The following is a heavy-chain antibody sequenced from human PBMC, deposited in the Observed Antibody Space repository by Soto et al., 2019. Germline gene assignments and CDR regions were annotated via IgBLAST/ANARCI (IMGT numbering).Heavy chain of an antibody. J-gene: IGHJ6*01. Sequence: QVQLQQWGAGLLKPSETLSLTCAVSGASFSGYYCSWIRQPPGKGLEWIGEINLSGSGNYNPSLKSRVTILVDTSKNQFSLKLPSVTAADTAVYYCATALEEYFGSEIHYGMDVWGPGTTVTVSS. CDR1: GASFSGYY. D-gene: IGHD3-10*01. CDR3: ATALEEYFGSEIHYGMDV. CDR2: INLSGSG. V-gene: IGHV4-34*01.